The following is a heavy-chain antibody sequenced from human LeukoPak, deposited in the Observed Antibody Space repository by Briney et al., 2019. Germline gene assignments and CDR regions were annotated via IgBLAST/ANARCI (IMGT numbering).Heavy chain of an antibody. J-gene: IGHJ4*02. D-gene: IGHD6-6*01. CDR3: ARAGVAARLFFDF. V-gene: IGHV6-1*01. CDR1: GDSVSSTSAA. CDR2: TYYRSTWYN. Sequence: SQTLSLTCAISGDSVSSTSAAWNWIRQSPSRGLEWLGRTYYRSTWYNDYAVSVQSRITINPDTSKNQFSLQLNSVTPEDTAVYFCARAGVAARLFFDFWGQGTLVTVSS.